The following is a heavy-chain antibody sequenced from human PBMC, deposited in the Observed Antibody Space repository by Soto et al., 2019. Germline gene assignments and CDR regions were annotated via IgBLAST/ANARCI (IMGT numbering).Heavy chain of an antibody. CDR3: TRLDEGISGYGNYYYGMDV. D-gene: IGHD5-12*01. Sequence: GGSLRLSCAASGFTFSGSAMHWVRQASGKGLEWVGRIRSKANSYATAYAASVKGRFTITRDDSKNTAYLQMNSLKTEDTAVYYCTRLDEGISGYGNYYYGMDVWGQGTTVTVSS. V-gene: IGHV3-73*01. CDR1: GFTFSGSA. CDR2: IRSKANSYAT. J-gene: IGHJ6*02.